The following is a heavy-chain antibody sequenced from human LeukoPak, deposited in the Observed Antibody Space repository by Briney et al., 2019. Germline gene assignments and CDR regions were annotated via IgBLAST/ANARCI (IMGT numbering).Heavy chain of an antibody. CDR3: ARVLMGSGNRPV. J-gene: IGHJ6*04. CDR1: GFTFSSYS. Sequence: MSGGSLRLSCAASGFTFSSYSMNWVRQAPGKGLEWVSSISSSSSYIYYADSVKGRFTISRDNAKNSLYLQMNSLRAEDTAVYYCARVLMGSGNRPVWGKGTTVTISS. V-gene: IGHV3-21*01. D-gene: IGHD3-10*01. CDR2: ISSSSSYI.